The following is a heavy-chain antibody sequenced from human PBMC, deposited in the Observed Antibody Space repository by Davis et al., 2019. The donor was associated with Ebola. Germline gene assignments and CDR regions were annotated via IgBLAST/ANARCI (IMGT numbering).Heavy chain of an antibody. Sequence: SDPLSLTFTPPGGSISSYYWSWIRQPPGKGLEWIGYIYYSGSTNYNPSLKSRVTISVDTSKNQFSLKLSSVTAADTAVYYCARGGGGAALFYYYYGMDVWGKGTTVTVSS. CDR1: GGSISSYY. CDR3: ARGGGGAALFYYYYGMDV. D-gene: IGHD4-23*01. V-gene: IGHV4-59*12. J-gene: IGHJ6*04. CDR2: IYYSGST.